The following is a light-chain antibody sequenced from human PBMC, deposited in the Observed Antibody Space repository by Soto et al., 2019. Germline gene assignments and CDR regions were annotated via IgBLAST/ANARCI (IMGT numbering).Light chain of an antibody. CDR1: QGIGST. CDR3: QQYGSSPIT. Sequence: EIVLTQSPAALSVSPGERVTLSCRASQGIGSTLAWYQQKPGQTPRLLIYDSSTRAIGIPTRFSGSRSGTDFTLTISRLEPEDFAVYYCQQYGSSPITFGQGTRLEIK. CDR2: DSS. V-gene: IGKV3-15*01. J-gene: IGKJ5*01.